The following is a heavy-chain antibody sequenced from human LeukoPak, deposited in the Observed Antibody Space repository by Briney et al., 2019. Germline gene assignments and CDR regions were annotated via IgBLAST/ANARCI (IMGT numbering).Heavy chain of an antibody. CDR2: INHSGST. CDR1: GGSFSGYY. D-gene: IGHD6-19*01. CDR3: ARGRAYYSSGWYYFDY. Sequence: PSETLSLTCAVYGGSFSGYYWSWIRQPPGKGLEWIGEINHSGSTNYNPSLKSRVTISVDTSKNQFSLKLSSVTAADTAVYCCARGRAYYSSGWYYFDYWGQGTLVTVSS. V-gene: IGHV4-34*01. J-gene: IGHJ4*02.